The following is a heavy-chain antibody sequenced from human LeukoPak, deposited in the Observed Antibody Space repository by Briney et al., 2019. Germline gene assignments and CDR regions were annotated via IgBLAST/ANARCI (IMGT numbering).Heavy chain of an antibody. CDR3: ARDLQNLFHSMVRGVIGY. J-gene: IGHJ4*02. Sequence: ASVKVSCKASGYTFTSYAMNWVRQAPGQGLEWMGWINTNTGNPTYAQGFTGRFVFSLDTSVSTAYLQISSLKAEDTAVYYCARDLQNLFHSMVRGVIGYWGQGTLATVSS. D-gene: IGHD3-10*01. V-gene: IGHV7-4-1*02. CDR1: GYTFTSYA. CDR2: INTNTGNP.